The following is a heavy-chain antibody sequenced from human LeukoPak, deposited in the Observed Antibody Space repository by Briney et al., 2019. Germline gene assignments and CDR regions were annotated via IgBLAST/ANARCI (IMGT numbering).Heavy chain of an antibody. Sequence: SETLSLTCTVSGYSISSGYYWGWIRQPPGKGLEWIGSIYHSGNTYYNPSLKSRVTISVDTSKNQFSLKLSSVTAADTAVYYCARPTPHYGSGRGAFDIWGQGTMVTVSS. CDR1: GYSISSGYY. CDR2: IYHSGNT. CDR3: ARPTPHYGSGRGAFDI. V-gene: IGHV4-38-2*02. D-gene: IGHD3-10*01. J-gene: IGHJ3*02.